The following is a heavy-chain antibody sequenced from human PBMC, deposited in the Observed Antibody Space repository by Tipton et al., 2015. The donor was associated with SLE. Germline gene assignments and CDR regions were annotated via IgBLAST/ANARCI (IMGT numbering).Heavy chain of an antibody. J-gene: IGHJ5*02. CDR2: IGVYNGKT. D-gene: IGHD6-6*01. V-gene: IGHV1-18*01. Sequence: QVQLVQSGDEVQKPGASLKVSCKASGYTYNTYAMSWVRLAPGQGLEWMGWIGVYNGKTSYAQKFQGRVTMTTGTSTTTAYMELKSLRSDDTAVYYCARDGRPARPGFDPWGQGTLVTVSS. CDR3: ARDGRPARPGFDP. CDR1: GYTYNTYA.